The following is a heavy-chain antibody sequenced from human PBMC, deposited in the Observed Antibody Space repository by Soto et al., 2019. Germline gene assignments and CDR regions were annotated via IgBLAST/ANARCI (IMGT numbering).Heavy chain of an antibody. CDR3: ARAPGQGVAHIDY. CDR1: GGSVTGFY. V-gene: IGHV4-59*02. D-gene: IGHD3-3*01. CDR2: IFHSGSS. J-gene: IGHJ4*02. Sequence: PSETLSLTCTVSGGSVTGFYWSWIRQPPGKRLEWIGYIFHSGSSNYNPSLKSRVTISVDTSKSQVSLRLTSVTAADTAVYYCARAPGQGVAHIDYWGRCTLVTVSS.